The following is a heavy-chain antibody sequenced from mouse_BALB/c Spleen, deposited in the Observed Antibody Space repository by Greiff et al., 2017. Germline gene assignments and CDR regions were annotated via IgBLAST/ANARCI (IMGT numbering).Heavy chain of an antibody. CDR2: IWAGGST. Sequence: QVQLQQSGPGLVAPSQSLSITCTVSGFSLTSYGVHWVRQPPGKGLEWLGVIWAGGSTNYNSALMSRLSISKDNSKSQVFFKMNSLQANDTAIYYCARSRYDGPAWFAYWGQGTLVTVSA. CDR1: GFSLTSYG. J-gene: IGHJ3*01. D-gene: IGHD2-14*01. V-gene: IGHV2-9*02. CDR3: ARSRYDGPAWFAY.